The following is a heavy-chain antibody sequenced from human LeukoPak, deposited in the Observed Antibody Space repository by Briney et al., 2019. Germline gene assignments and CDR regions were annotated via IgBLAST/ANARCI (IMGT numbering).Heavy chain of an antibody. CDR1: GGSISSYY. CDR2: IYTGGST. V-gene: IGHV4-4*07. Sequence: LSETLSLTCTVSGGSISSYYWSWIRQPAGKGLEWIGRIYTGGSTNYNPSLKSRVTMSVDTSKNQFSLRLSSVTAADTAVYYCASSMNYYDSSGYYLDAFDIWGQGTMVTVSS. J-gene: IGHJ3*02. CDR3: ASSMNYYDSSGYYLDAFDI. D-gene: IGHD3-22*01.